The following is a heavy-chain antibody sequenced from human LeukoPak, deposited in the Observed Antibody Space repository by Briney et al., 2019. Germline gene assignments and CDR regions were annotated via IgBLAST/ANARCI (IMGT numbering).Heavy chain of an antibody. CDR3: ARTILTGYNF. V-gene: IGHV3-7*03. J-gene: IGHJ4*02. D-gene: IGHD3-9*01. Sequence: PGGSLRLSCASSGFTFSTYWMTSVSQAPGKVLEWVANISSDGSEKSHVDSVKGRFTVSRDNAENSLYLQMNSLTAEDTAVYYCARTILTGYNFWGQGTLVTVSS. CDR2: ISSDGSEK. CDR1: GFTFSTYW.